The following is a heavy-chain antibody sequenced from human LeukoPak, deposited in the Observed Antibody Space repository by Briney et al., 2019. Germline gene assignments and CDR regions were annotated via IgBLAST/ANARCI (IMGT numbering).Heavy chain of an antibody. CDR2: IIPIFGTA. CDR1: GGTFSSYA. J-gene: IGHJ4*02. V-gene: IGHV1-69*13. D-gene: IGHD6-13*01. CDR3: ARIGHRGQQQPFDY. Sequence: SVKVSCKASGGTFSSYAISWVRQAPGQGLEWMGGIIPIFGTANYAQKFQGRVTITADESTSTAYMELSSLRSEDTAVYYCARIGHRGQQQPFDYWGQGTLVTVSS.